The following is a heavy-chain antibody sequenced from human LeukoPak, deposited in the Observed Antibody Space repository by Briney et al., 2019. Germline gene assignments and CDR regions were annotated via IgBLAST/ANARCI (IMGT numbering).Heavy chain of an antibody. Sequence: ASVKVSCKASGGTFSSYAISWVRQAPGQGLEWMGRIIPILGIANYAQKFQGRVTITADKSTSTAYMELSSLRSEDTDVYYCARVCGYDSSGYYTDYWGQGTLVTVSS. CDR2: IIPILGIA. CDR3: ARVCGYDSSGYYTDY. V-gene: IGHV1-69*04. CDR1: GGTFSSYA. D-gene: IGHD3-22*01. J-gene: IGHJ4*02.